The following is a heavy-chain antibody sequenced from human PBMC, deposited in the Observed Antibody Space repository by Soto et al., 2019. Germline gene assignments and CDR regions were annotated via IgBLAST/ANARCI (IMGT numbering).Heavy chain of an antibody. CDR3: AGSLVVVAANVFDP. CDR2: ISYDGSNK. CDR1: GFTFSSYG. Sequence: RRLSCAASGFTFSSYGMHWVRQAPGKGLEWVAVISYDGSNKYYADSVKGRFTISRDNSKNTLYLQMNSLRAEDTAVYYCAGSLVVVAANVFDPWGQGTMVTVYS. J-gene: IGHJ5*02. D-gene: IGHD2-15*01. V-gene: IGHV3-30*03.